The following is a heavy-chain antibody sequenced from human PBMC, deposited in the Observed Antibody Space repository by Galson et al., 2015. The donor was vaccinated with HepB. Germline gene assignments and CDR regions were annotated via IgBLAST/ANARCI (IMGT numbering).Heavy chain of an antibody. V-gene: IGHV4-59*08. CDR1: GGAMTSYF. J-gene: IGHJ5*02. D-gene: IGHD6-6*01. CDR2: IYYSGST. Sequence: SETLSLTCNVSGGAMTSYFWSWIRQPPGKGLEFIGYIYYSGSTYYNPSLDGRVLMSVDTSKNQFSLRLSAVTAADTAGYYCARLRGIAARRYVPHWFDPWGQGILVSVSS. CDR3: ARLRGIAARRYVPHWFDP.